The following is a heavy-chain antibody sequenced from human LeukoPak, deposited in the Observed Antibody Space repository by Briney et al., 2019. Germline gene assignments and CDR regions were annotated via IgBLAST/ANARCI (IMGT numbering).Heavy chain of an antibody. Sequence: GGSLRLSCAASGFTVSSNYMSWVRQAPGKGLEWVSAISGSGGSTYYADSVKGRFTISRDNSKNTLYPQMNSLRAEDTAVYYCAKEEKYSYGYRYDYWGQETLVTVSS. CDR2: ISGSGGST. D-gene: IGHD5-18*01. J-gene: IGHJ4*02. V-gene: IGHV3-23*01. CDR3: AKEEKYSYGYRYDY. CDR1: GFTVSSNY.